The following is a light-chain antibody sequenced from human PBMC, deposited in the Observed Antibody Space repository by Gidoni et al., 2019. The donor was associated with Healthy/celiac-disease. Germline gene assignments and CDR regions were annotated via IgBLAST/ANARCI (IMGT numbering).Light chain of an antibody. CDR3: CSYAGKVV. V-gene: IGLV2-11*01. CDR2: DVS. CDR1: SSDVGGYNY. Sequence: SPGHSVTISCTGTSSDVGGYNYVSWYQQHPGKAPKLMIYDVSKRPSGVPDRFSGSKSGNTASLTISGLQAEDEADYYCCSYAGKVVFGGGTKLTVL. J-gene: IGLJ2*01.